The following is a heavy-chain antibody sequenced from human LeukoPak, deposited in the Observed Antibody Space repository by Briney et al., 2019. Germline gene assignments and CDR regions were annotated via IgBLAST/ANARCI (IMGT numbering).Heavy chain of an antibody. J-gene: IGHJ4*02. CDR2: INSDGSST. D-gene: IGHD6-13*01. CDR1: GFTFSSYW. V-gene: IGHV3-74*01. Sequence: PGGSLRLSCAASGFTFSSYWMHWVRQAPGKGLVWVSRINSDGSSTSYADSVKGRFTISRDNAKNTLYLQMNSLRAEGTAVYYCARRGAAAGTTDYWGQGTLVTVSS. CDR3: ARRGAAAGTTDY.